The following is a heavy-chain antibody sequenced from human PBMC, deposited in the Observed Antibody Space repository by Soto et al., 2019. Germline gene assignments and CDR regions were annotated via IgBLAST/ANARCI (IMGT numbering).Heavy chain of an antibody. V-gene: IGHV4-59*01. CDR2: IYYSGST. J-gene: IGHJ6*02. D-gene: IGHD1-1*01. Sequence: LSLTCTVSGGSISSYYWSWIRQPPGKGLEWIGYIYYSGSTNYNPSLKSRVTISVDTSKNQFSLKLSSVTAADTAVYYCARDGNHYYYYGMDVWGQGTTVTVSS. CDR3: ARDGNHYYYYGMDV. CDR1: GGSISSYY.